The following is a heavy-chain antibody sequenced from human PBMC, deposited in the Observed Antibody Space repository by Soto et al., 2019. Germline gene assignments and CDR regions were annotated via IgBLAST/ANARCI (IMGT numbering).Heavy chain of an antibody. J-gene: IGHJ1*01. V-gene: IGHV3-7*05. D-gene: IGHD2-8*01. Sequence: EGQLVESGGGLVQPGGSLRLSWQVSGITFRSYWMTWVRRAPGKGLEWVANRNLYGREKYYVDAVKCRFTISRDNAKKALHLDLRELRANDTAVYYCARGAMSGNEDPGDWCQGSMVTVSS. CDR1: GITFRSYW. CDR3: ARGAMSGNEDPGD. CDR2: RNLYGREK.